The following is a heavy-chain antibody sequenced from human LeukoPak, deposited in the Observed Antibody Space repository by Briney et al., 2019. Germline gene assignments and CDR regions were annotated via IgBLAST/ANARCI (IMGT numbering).Heavy chain of an antibody. D-gene: IGHD2/OR15-2a*01. CDR2: INNDGSDT. CDR1: GFTFSRYW. V-gene: IGHV3-74*01. CDR3: ARGGFSHAFDV. Sequence: PGGSLGLSCAASGFTFSRYWIHWVRQAPGKGLVWVSRINNDGSDTIYADSVKGRFAMSRDNAKNTVFLQMSGLRAEDTAVYYCARGGFSHAFDVWGQGTTVTVSS. J-gene: IGHJ3*01.